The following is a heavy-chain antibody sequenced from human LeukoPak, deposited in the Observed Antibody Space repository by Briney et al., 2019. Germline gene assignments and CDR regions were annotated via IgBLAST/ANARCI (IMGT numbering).Heavy chain of an antibody. CDR1: GFSFSSFA. D-gene: IGHD6-19*01. V-gene: IGHV3-23*01. Sequence: GGSLRLSGAGSGFSFSSFAMTGGGRCPGKGLGGCATIFGGGTNTFYAHSVKGRFTISRDDSKNMQLLDMDRLRPEDTAVYFCAKRITEAVGISFASWGQGTLVTVSS. CDR3: AKRITEAVGISFAS. J-gene: IGHJ4*02. CDR2: IFGGGTNT.